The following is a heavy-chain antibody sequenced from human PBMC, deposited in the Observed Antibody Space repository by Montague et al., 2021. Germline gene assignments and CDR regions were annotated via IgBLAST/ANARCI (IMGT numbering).Heavy chain of an antibody. CDR2: IWYDGSNK. CDR1: DFTFSTYA. J-gene: IGHJ4*02. D-gene: IGHD3-10*01. Sequence: SMRLSCAASDFTFSTYAMHWVRQAPGKGLEWVAVIWYDGSNKFYXDSVKGRFTISRDNSKNTLYVQMNNLRAEDTAMYYCAREVAPGSASNSVDYWGQGTLVTVSS. CDR3: AREVAPGSASNSVDY. V-gene: IGHV3-33*01.